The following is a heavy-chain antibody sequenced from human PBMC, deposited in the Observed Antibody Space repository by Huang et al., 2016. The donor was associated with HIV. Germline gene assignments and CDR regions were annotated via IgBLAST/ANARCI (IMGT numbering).Heavy chain of an antibody. CDR3: ASQHIGAAATWF. V-gene: IGHV4-39*01. D-gene: IGHD6-13*01. CDR2: VYQGGST. Sequence: QLQLQESGPGQVKPSETLSLTCTVSGDFISSTKYYWGWIRQSPGKGLVWVGSVYQGGSTNYIPPLKIRVTLSVDTSRNQFALRLNSVTAAYTAVYYCASQHIGAAATWFWGRGTQVAVSS. J-gene: IGHJ4*02. CDR1: GDFISSTKYY.